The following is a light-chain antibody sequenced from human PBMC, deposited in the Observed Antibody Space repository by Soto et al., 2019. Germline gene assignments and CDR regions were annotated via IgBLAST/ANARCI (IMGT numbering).Light chain of an antibody. CDR1: QSLDRDY. Sequence: IQMTQSPSTLSASLGDRVTMTCRASQSLDRDYLAWYQQKPGKAPNLLIYKASTLKSGVPSRFSGSGSGTEFTLTISSLQPDDFATYYCQHYNSYSEAFGQGTKVDIK. V-gene: IGKV1-5*03. J-gene: IGKJ1*01. CDR2: KAS. CDR3: QHYNSYSEA.